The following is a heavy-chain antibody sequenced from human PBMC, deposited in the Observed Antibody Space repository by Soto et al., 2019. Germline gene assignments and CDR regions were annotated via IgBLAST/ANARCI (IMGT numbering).Heavy chain of an antibody. Sequence: GGSLRLSCAASGFTFSSYGMHWVRQAPGKGLEWVAVIWYDGSNKYYADSVKGRFTISRDNSKNTLYLQMNSLRAEDTAVYYCARDGSPYYYYYMDVWGKGTTVTVSS. CDR1: GFTFSSYG. CDR3: ARDGSPYYYYYMDV. V-gene: IGHV3-33*01. CDR2: IWYDGSNK. J-gene: IGHJ6*03.